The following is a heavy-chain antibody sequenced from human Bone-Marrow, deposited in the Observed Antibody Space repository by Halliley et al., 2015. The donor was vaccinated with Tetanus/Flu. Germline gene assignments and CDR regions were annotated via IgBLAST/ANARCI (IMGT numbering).Heavy chain of an antibody. Sequence: KGLGDVAKINEDGRERYYGDFLKGRFTISRDNAKNSLYLQMTSLRAEDSAVYFCARDSRYAFDYWGQGSLVTVSS. D-gene: IGHD3-9*01. V-gene: IGHV3-7*01. J-gene: IGHJ4*02. CDR2: INEDGRER. CDR3: ARDSRYAFDY.